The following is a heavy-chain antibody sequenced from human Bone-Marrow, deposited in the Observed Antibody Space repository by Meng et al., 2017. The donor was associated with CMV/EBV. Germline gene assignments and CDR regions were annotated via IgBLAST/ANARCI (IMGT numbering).Heavy chain of an antibody. D-gene: IGHD3-22*01. Sequence: GGSLRLSCAASGFTVSSNYMNWVRQAPGKGLEWVSVIYSGGITYYADSVKGRSTISRDNSKNTLYLQMNSLRAEDTAVYYCARDRRGDSSGYVFGTGYFDLWGRGTLVTVSS. CDR2: IYSGGIT. CDR3: ARDRRGDSSGYVFGTGYFDL. V-gene: IGHV3-53*01. J-gene: IGHJ2*01. CDR1: GFTVSSNY.